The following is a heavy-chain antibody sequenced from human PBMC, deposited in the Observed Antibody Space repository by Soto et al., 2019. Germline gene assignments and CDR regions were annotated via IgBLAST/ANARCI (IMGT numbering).Heavy chain of an antibody. CDR1: GGTIGDYY. Sequence: PLETLSLTGTISGGTIGDYYCSWIRQPPGKHLEWIAYIYYTGKTDQNPSLEGRVSISLGTSRNQFSLNLRSVTAADTAVYYCVRTHNRAGSFDSWGPGVSVTVSS. CDR3: VRTHNRAGSFDS. J-gene: IGHJ4*02. V-gene: IGHV4-59*01. CDR2: IYYTGKT. D-gene: IGHD1-20*01.